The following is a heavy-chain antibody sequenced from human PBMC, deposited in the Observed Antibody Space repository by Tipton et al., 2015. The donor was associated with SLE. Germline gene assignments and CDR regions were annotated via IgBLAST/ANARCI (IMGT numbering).Heavy chain of an antibody. Sequence: LRLSCTVSGGSISSSSYYWGWIRQPPGKGLEWIGSIYYSGSTYYTPSLKSRVSISVDTSKNQFSLRLNSVTAADTAVFYCARHGWQQLDRDGFDFWGQGTLVTASS. D-gene: IGHD6-13*01. V-gene: IGHV4-39*01. J-gene: IGHJ4*02. CDR3: ARHGWQQLDRDGFDF. CDR1: GGSISSSSYY. CDR2: IYYSGST.